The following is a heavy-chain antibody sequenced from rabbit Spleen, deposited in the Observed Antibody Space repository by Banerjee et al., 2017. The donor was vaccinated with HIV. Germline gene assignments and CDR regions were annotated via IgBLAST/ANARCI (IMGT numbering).Heavy chain of an antibody. CDR3: ARDTSSSFSSYGMDL. V-gene: IGHV1S40*01. D-gene: IGHD1-1*01. J-gene: IGHJ6*01. CDR2: IGIAGGSP. Sequence: QSLEESGGDLVKPGASLTLTCKASGFSFSYSDYMCWVRQPPGKGLEWIACIGIAGGSPGYASWAKGRFTISKTSSTTVTLQMTSLTGADTATYFCARDTSSSFSSYGMDLWGPGTLVTVS. CDR1: GFSFSYSDY.